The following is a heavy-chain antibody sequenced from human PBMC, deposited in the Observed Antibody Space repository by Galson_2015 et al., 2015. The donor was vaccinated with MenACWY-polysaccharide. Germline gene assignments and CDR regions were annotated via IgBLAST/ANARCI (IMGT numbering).Heavy chain of an antibody. CDR1: NITLRRYA. V-gene: IGHV3-23*01. CDR3: AKDAIAGITLTPLRIPFQR. CDR2: IGGSGDGR. D-gene: IGHD6-13*01. Sequence: SLRLSCAVSNITLRRYAMSWVRQPPGKGLEWDSTIGGSGDGRYYADSVKGRFTISRDNSKNTLCLEMNSLRAEDTAIYYCAKDAIAGITLTPLRIPFQRWGQGTLAAVSS. J-gene: IGHJ1*01.